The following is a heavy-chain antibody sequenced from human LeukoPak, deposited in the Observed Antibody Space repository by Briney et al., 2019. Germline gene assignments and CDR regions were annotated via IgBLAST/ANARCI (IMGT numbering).Heavy chain of an antibody. D-gene: IGHD7-27*01. J-gene: IGHJ4*02. CDR1: GGSISSSSYY. CDR3: ARVDANWGVVDY. V-gene: IGHV4-61*05. Sequence: KPSETLSLTCTVSGGSISSSSYYWGWIRQPPGKGLEWIGYFHYSGTTNYNPSLKSRVTISLDTSKNQFSLKLSSVTAADTAVYYCARVDANWGVVDYWGQGTLVTVSS. CDR2: FHYSGTT.